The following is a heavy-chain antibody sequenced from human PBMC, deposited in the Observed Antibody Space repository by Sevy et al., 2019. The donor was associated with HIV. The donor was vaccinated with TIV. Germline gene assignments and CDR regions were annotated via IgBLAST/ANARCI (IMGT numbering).Heavy chain of an antibody. V-gene: IGHV1-18*01. J-gene: IGHJ1*01. CDR3: ARAPRGSQGPGXXXRX. Sequence: ASVKVSCKASGXXXTNYHITWVRQAXGQGLEWMGWITANNGNTNYAQRLQGRVTMTTDTSTNTAYMELRCLKSDDTAVYYCARAPRGSQGPGXXXRXWXQGTLVTVSS. CDR1: GXXXTNYH. CDR2: ITANNGNT. D-gene: IGHD1-26*01.